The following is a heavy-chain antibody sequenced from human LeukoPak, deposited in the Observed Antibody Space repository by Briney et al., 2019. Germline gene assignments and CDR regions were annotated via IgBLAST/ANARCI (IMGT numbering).Heavy chain of an antibody. V-gene: IGHV3-23*01. CDR3: ARDLSLIALTD. CDR1: GFTFSSYG. D-gene: IGHD3-22*01. CDR2: ISGSGGST. Sequence: GGSLRLSCAASGFTFSSYGMSWVRQAPGEWLEWVSAISGSGGSTYYADSVKGRFTISRDNSKNTVYLQMNSLRAEDTAVYYCARDLSLIALTDWGQGTLVTVSS. J-gene: IGHJ4*02.